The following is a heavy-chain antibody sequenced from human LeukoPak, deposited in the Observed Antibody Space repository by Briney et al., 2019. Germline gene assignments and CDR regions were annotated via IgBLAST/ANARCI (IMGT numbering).Heavy chain of an antibody. D-gene: IGHD1-20*01. CDR3: ARSRYNWNYFHY. CDR1: GGSMSSSSYY. V-gene: IGHV4-39*07. J-gene: IGHJ4*02. Sequence: SETLSLTCTVSGGSMSSSSYYWGWIRQAPGKGLEWIGSIYYSGSTYYNPSLKSRVTISVDTSKNQFSLKLSSVTAADTAVYYCARSRYNWNYFHYWGQGTLVTVSS. CDR2: IYYSGST.